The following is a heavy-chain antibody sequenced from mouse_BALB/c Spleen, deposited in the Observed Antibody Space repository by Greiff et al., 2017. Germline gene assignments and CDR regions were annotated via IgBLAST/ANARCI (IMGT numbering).Heavy chain of an antibody. CDR2: INPNNGGT. CDR1: GYTFTDYN. J-gene: IGHJ3*01. V-gene: IGHV1-18*01. CDR3: ATAAYSFAY. D-gene: IGHD2-10*01. Sequence: EVQLQQSGPELVKPGASVKIPCKASGYTFTDYNMDWVKQSHGKSLEWIGDINPNNGGTIYNQKFKGKATLTVDKSSSTAYMELRSLTSEDTAVYYCATAAYSFAYWGQGTLVTVSA.